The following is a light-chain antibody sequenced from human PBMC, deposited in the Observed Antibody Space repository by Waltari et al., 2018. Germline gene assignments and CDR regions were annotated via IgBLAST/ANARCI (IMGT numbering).Light chain of an antibody. V-gene: IGLV1-44*01. CDR2: RSD. Sequence: QSVLTQPPSVSGTPGQRVTISCSGSASNIGNNLVNWYQQFPGKAPKLLIYRSDLRPSGAPDRFSGSKSGTSASLAISGLQSEDEADYDCAAWDDSLNGRWVFGGGTKVTVL. CDR1: ASNIGNNL. CDR3: AAWDDSLNGRWV. J-gene: IGLJ3*02.